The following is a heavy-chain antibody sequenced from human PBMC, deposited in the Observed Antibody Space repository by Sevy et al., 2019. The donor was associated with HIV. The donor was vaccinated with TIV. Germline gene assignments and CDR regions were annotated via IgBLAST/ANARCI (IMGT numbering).Heavy chain of an antibody. CDR2: IYYSGST. CDR1: GGSISSSSYY. Sequence: SETLSLTCTVSGGSISSSSYYWGWIRQPPGKGLDWIGSIYYSGSTYYNPSLKSRVTISVDTSKNQFSLKLSSVTAADTAVYYCARLDFWSGYPYFDNWGQGTLVTVSS. J-gene: IGHJ4*02. V-gene: IGHV4-39*01. CDR3: ARLDFWSGYPYFDN. D-gene: IGHD3-3*01.